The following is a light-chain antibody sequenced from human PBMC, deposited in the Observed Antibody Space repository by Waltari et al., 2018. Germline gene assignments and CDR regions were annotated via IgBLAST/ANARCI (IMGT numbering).Light chain of an antibody. CDR2: AAS. CDR3: QQTYSTPST. V-gene: IGKV1-39*01. Sequence: TITCRASQTINNYLNWYQQRPGKAPKLLIYAASSLQSGVPSRFSGSESGTEFTLTISSLQPEDFATYYCQQTYSTPSTFGQGTKLEIK. CDR1: QTINNY. J-gene: IGKJ2*02.